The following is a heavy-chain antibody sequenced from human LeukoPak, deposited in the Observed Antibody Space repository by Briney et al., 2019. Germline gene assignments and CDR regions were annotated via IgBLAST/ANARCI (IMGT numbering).Heavy chain of an antibody. J-gene: IGHJ4*02. V-gene: IGHV3-7*01. CDR1: GFTFTDYC. CDR3: ARGQTLTF. CDR2: INRDGSKK. Sequence: GGSLRLSCTTSGFTFTDYCMTWVRHSPGKGLVWVANINRDGSKKFYVDSVKGRFTISRDNAKNALYLQMNSLRAEDTGVYFCARGQTLTFWGQGTLVTAPS.